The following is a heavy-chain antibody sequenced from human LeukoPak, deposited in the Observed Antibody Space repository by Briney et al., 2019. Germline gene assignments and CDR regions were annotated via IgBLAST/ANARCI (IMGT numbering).Heavy chain of an antibody. CDR2: ISSSGSTI. V-gene: IGHV3-11*04. D-gene: IGHD6-19*01. CDR3: ARDPSAYSSGWYYGMDV. J-gene: IGHJ6*02. CDR1: GFTFSDYY. Sequence: GGSLRLSCAASGFTFSDYYMSWIRQAPGKGLEWVSYISSSGSTIYYADSVKGRFTISRDNAKNSLYLQMNSLRAEDTAVYYCARDPSAYSSGWYYGMDVWGQGTTVTVSS.